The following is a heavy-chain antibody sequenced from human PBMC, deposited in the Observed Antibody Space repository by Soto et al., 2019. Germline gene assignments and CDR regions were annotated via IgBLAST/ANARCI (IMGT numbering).Heavy chain of an antibody. V-gene: IGHV4-4*07. CDR2: IYSSGSN. D-gene: IGHD3-3*01. J-gene: IGHJ5*02. CDR3: ARGYESGYTFGHDL. CDR1: GDSISSTY. Sequence: PSETLSLTCTVSGDSISSTYWSWVRQPAGRGLEWIGRIYSSGSNNYNPSLESRVTMSVDTSKNRFSLTLRSVTAADTAVYFCARGYESGYTFGHDLWGQGTLVTV.